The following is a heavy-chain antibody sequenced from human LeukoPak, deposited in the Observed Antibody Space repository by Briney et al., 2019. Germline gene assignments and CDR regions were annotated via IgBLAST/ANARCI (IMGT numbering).Heavy chain of an antibody. Sequence: PTETLSLTCTVSGGSISSYYWSWIRQPPGKGLEWIGYIYTSGSTNYNPSLKSRVTISVDTSKNQFSLKLSSVTAADTAVYYCARRRCRSTSCYTSWFDPWGQGTMVNVSS. CDR3: ARRRCRSTSCYTSWFDP. D-gene: IGHD2-2*02. CDR1: GGSISSYY. V-gene: IGHV4-4*09. CDR2: IYTSGST. J-gene: IGHJ5*02.